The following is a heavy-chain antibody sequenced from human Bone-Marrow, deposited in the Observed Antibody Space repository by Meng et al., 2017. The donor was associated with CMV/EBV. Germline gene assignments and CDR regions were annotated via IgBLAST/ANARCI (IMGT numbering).Heavy chain of an antibody. V-gene: IGHV4-34*01. CDR2: IDHSGST. CDR3: ASSSSWYWFDP. Sequence: SETLSLTCAVYGGSFSGYYWTWIRQPPRKGLEWIGEIDHSGSTNYNPSLKSRVTISVGTSKSQFSLRLSSVTAADTAIYYCASSSSWYWFDPWGQGTLVTVSS. D-gene: IGHD6-13*01. J-gene: IGHJ5*02. CDR1: GGSFSGYY.